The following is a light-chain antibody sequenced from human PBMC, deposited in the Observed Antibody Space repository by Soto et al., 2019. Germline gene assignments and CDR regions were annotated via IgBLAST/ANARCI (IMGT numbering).Light chain of an antibody. V-gene: IGLV2-14*01. CDR3: SSYTSSSTLV. CDR1: SSDVGGYNY. Sequence: QSALTQPASVSGSPGQSITISCTGTSSDVGGYNYVSWYQQHPGIAPKLLIYDVTNRPSGVSNRFSGSKSGNTASLTISGLQAEDEADYYCSSYTSSSTLVFGEGTKLTVL. J-gene: IGLJ2*01. CDR2: DVT.